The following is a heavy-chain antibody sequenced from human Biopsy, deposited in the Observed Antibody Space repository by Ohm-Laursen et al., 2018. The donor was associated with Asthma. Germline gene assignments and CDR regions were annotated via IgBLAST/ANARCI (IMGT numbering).Heavy chain of an antibody. J-gene: IGHJ4*02. CDR1: GYTFTSYS. D-gene: IGHD1-26*01. CDR2: INPSGGST. Sequence: ASVKVSCNVSGYTFTSYSMHWVRQAPGQGLEWMGIINPSGGSTSYAQKFQGRVTMTRDTSTSTVYMELSSLRSEDTAVYYCARAGALIVGATMGYWGQGTLVTVSS. V-gene: IGHV1-46*01. CDR3: ARAGALIVGATMGY.